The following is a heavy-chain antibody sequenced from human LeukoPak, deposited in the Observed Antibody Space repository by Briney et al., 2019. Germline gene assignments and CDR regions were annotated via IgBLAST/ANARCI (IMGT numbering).Heavy chain of an antibody. Sequence: PSETLSLICSVSGDFVINDNSIWSWIRQHPEKGLEWIGHFHPSGTTYYNPSLKSRLTISVDTSKNHFSLEMTSMTAADTAVYYCTRGADDYKTGSWGQGTLVTVSS. CDR2: FHPSGTT. D-gene: IGHD5-24*01. CDR3: TRGADDYKTGS. J-gene: IGHJ1*01. CDR1: GDFVINDNSI. V-gene: IGHV4-31*02.